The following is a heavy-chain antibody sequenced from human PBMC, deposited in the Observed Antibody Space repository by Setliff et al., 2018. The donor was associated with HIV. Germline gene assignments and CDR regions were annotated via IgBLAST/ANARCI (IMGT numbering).Heavy chain of an antibody. Sequence: LSLTCTVSGGSISSGGYYWSWIRQHPGKGLEWIGYIYYSGRTYYNPSLKSRVTISVDTSEIQFSLKLSSATAADTAVYYCARYCGGDCYPSAYYMDVWGKGTTVTVSS. J-gene: IGHJ6*03. CDR2: IYYSGRT. CDR3: ARYCGGDCYPSAYYMDV. CDR1: GGSISSGGYY. D-gene: IGHD2-21*01. V-gene: IGHV4-31*03.